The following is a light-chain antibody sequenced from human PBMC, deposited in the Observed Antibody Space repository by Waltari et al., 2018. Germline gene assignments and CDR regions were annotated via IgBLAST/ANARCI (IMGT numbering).Light chain of an antibody. Sequence: EIELTQSPGTLSLSPGERATLSCRASQSVGRTLAWYPQKPGQAPRRHIYTASNRATGIPHRFSGRGSGTDFSLTISRLQPEVFAVYYCQHYVRLPATFGQGTKVAIK. J-gene: IGKJ1*01. CDR1: QSVGRT. CDR3: QHYVRLPAT. V-gene: IGKV3-20*01. CDR2: TAS.